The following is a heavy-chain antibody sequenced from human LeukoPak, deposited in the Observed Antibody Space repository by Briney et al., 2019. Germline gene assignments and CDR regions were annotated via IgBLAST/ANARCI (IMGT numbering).Heavy chain of an antibody. D-gene: IGHD6-13*01. V-gene: IGHV3-66*02. Sequence: GGSLRLSCAASGFTVSSNYMSWVRQAPGKGLEWVSVIYSGGSTYYADSVKGRFTISRDNSKNTLYLQTNSLRAEDTAVYYCARDGYSSSRLEDYWGQGTLVTVSS. CDR2: IYSGGST. CDR1: GFTVSSNY. CDR3: ARDGYSSSRLEDY. J-gene: IGHJ4*02.